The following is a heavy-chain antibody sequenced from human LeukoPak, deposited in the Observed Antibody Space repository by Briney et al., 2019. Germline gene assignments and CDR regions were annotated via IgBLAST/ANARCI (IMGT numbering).Heavy chain of an antibody. CDR1: GYTLTELS. CDR3: ATDFCSSTSCYRGRSGYDSLVFDY. CDR2: FDPEDGET. V-gene: IGHV1-24*01. D-gene: IGHD2-2*01. J-gene: IGHJ4*02. Sequence: GASVKVSCKVSGYTLTELSMHWVRQAPGKGLEWMGGFDPEDGETIYAQKFQGRVTMTEDTSTDTAYMELSSLRSEDTAVYYCATDFCSSTSCYRGRSGYDSLVFDYWGQGTLVTVSS.